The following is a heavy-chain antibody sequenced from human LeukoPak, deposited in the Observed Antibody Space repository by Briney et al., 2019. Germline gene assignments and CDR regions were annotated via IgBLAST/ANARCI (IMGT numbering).Heavy chain of an antibody. CDR2: INPNSGGT. V-gene: IGHV1-2*02. J-gene: IGHJ5*02. CDR1: GYTFTGCS. Sequence: ASVKVSCKASGYTFTGCSMHWVRQAPGQGLEWMGWINPNSGGTNYAQKFQGRVSVTRDTSIRTAYMELSRLRSDDTAVYYCARDPHYYDGSGYYYWFDPWGQGTLVTVSP. CDR3: ARDPHYYDGSGYYYWFDP. D-gene: IGHD3-22*01.